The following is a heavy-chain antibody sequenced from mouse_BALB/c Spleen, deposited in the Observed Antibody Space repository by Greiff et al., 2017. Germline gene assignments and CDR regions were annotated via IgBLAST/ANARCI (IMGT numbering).Heavy chain of an antibody. CDR2: ISNGGGST. CDR3: ARLWGGYFDY. D-gene: IGHD4-1*01. Sequence: EVKLVESGGGLVQPGGSLKLSCAASGFTFSSYTMSWVRQTPEKRLEWVAYISNGGGSTYYPDTVKGRFTISRDNAKNTLYLQMSSLKSEDTAMYYCARLWGGYFDYWGQGTTLTVSS. V-gene: IGHV5-12-2*01. J-gene: IGHJ2*01. CDR1: GFTFSSYT.